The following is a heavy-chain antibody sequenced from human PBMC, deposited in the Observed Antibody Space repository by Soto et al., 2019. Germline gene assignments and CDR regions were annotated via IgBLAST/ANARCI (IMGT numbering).Heavy chain of an antibody. CDR3: AKSRYYDFWSGYPSWYFDY. Sequence: GGSLRLSCAASGFTFSSYAMSWVRQAPGKGLEWVSAISGSGGSTYYADSVKGRFTISRDNSKNTLYLQMNSLRAEDTAVYYCAKSRYYDFWSGYPSWYFDYWGQGTLVTVSS. CDR1: GFTFSSYA. J-gene: IGHJ4*02. CDR2: ISGSGGST. V-gene: IGHV3-23*01. D-gene: IGHD3-3*01.